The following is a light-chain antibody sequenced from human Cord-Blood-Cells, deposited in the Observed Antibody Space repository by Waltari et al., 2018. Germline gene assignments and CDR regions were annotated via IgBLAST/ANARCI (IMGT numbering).Light chain of an antibody. CDR3: QQSYSTPRT. V-gene: IGKV1-39*01. Sequence: EIQMTQSRSSRSASVGDRVTITCRASQRISSYLTRYQQKPGKAPKLLIYAASSLQSGVPSRFSGSGSGTDFTLTISSLQPEDFATYYCQQSYSTPRTFCQGTKVEIK. CDR1: QRISSY. CDR2: AAS. J-gene: IGKJ1*01.